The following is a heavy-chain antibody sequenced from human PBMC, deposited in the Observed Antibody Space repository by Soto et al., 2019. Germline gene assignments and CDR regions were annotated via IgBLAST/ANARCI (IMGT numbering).Heavy chain of an antibody. CDR2: ISHDGSKK. J-gene: IGHJ6*02. CDR1: GFTLNNYT. D-gene: IGHD3-22*01. V-gene: IGHV3-30-3*01. CDR3: TRTYYYGSSDYYGPRDYYYGMDV. Sequence: LVESGGGVVQPGRSLRLSCAASGFTLNNYTIHWVRQAPGKGLGWVAVISHDGSKKYYADSVRGRFTISRDNSKNTLYLQMNSLRADDTAMYFCTRTYYYGSSDYYGPRDYYYGMDVWGQGTTVTVSS.